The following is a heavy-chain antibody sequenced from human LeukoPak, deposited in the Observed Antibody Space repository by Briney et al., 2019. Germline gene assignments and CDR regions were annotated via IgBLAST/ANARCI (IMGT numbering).Heavy chain of an antibody. CDR1: GYSISSGYY. CDR2: IYHSGST. V-gene: IGHV4-38-2*01. D-gene: IGHD3-3*01. J-gene: IGHJ4*02. Sequence: SETLSLTCAVSGYSISSGYYWGWIRQPPGKGLEWIGSIYHSGSTYYNPSLKSRVTISVDTSKNKFSLKLSSVTAADTAVCYCARHAHQYYDFSSGYYHYFDYWGQGTLVTVSS. CDR3: ARHAHQYYDFSSGYYHYFDY.